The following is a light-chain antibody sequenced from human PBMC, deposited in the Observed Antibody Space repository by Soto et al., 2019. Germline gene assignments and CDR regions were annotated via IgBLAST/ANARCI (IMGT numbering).Light chain of an antibody. CDR2: SNN. CDR1: SSNIASNT. Sequence: QSVLTQAPSASGTPGQRVSISCSGSSSNIASNTVNWFQQLPGTAPKVLIYSNNQRPSGVPDRFSGSKSGTSASLAISGLQSEDEADYYCAAWDDSLNGYVFGTGTKLTGL. CDR3: AAWDDSLNGYV. V-gene: IGLV1-44*01. J-gene: IGLJ1*01.